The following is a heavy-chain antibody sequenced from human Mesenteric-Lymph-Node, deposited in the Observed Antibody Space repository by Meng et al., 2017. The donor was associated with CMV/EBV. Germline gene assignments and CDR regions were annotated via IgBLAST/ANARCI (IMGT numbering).Heavy chain of an antibody. Sequence: GGSLRLSCAASGFTVSSNYMSWVRQAPGKGLEWVSSISSSSSYIYYADSVNGRFTISRDYAKNSLYLQMNSLRVEDTAVYYCAREGSLVLEHNYFDYWGQGTLVTVSS. D-gene: IGHD1/OR15-1a*01. J-gene: IGHJ4*02. CDR1: GFTVSSNY. V-gene: IGHV3-21*01. CDR2: ISSSSSYI. CDR3: AREGSLVLEHNYFDY.